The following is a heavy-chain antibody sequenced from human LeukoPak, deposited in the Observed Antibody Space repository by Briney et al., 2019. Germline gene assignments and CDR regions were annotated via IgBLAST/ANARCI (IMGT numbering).Heavy chain of an antibody. CDR2: ISHIGST. V-gene: IGHV4-59*11. CDR3: ARDRISINALDM. CDR1: VAAISGHY. Sequence: PSETLCLTCTVSVAAISGHYLTWLRQPPGKGLEWIGYISHIGSTNYNPSLKSRVTISVDTSKNQFSLKLTSVTAADTAVYYCARDRISINALDMWGQGTMVTVSS. D-gene: IGHD1-14*01. J-gene: IGHJ3*02.